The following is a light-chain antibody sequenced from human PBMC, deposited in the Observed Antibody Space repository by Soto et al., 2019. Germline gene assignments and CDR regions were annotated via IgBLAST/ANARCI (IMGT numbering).Light chain of an antibody. CDR1: QSISSW. Sequence: DIQMTQSPSTLSASVGDRVTITCRASQSISSWVAWYQQKPGKAPKLLIYKASILESGVPSRFSGSGSGTELTLTISSLQPDDFATYYCQQYNSLWTFGQGTKVEIK. CDR3: QQYNSLWT. V-gene: IGKV1-5*03. J-gene: IGKJ1*01. CDR2: KAS.